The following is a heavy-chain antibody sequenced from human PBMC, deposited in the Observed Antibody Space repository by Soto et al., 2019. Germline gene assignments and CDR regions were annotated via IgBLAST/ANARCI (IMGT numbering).Heavy chain of an antibody. J-gene: IGHJ6*02. Sequence: QVRLVQSGAELKKPGASVKVSCKAAGYTFTNYGISWVRQAPGQGLEWMGWINTYHGNTKYAQKLQGRVTMTKDTSTSTAYMELTSLRSDDTAVYYCARSPGYSASWGYFYYGMKIWGQGTTVIASS. CDR2: INTYHGNT. D-gene: IGHD6-13*01. CDR3: ARSPGYSASWGYFYYGMKI. CDR1: GYTFTNYG. V-gene: IGHV1-18*01.